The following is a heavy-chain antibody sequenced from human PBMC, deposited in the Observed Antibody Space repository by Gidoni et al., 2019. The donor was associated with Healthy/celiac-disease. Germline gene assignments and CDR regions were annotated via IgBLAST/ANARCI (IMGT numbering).Heavy chain of an antibody. CDR3: ARDGYNWQYYGSGSYPH. CDR1: GFTFSSYG. CDR2: IWYDGSNK. D-gene: IGHD3-10*01. J-gene: IGHJ4*02. Sequence: QVQLVESGGGVVQPGRSLRLSCAASGFTFSSYGMHWVRQSPGKGLEWVAVIWYDGSNKYYADSVKGRFTISRDNSKNTLYLQMNSLRAEDTAVYYCARDGYNWQYYGSGSYPHWGQGTLVTVSS. V-gene: IGHV3-33*01.